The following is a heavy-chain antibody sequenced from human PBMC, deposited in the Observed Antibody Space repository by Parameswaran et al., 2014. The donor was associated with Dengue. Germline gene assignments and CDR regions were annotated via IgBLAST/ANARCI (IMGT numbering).Heavy chain of an antibody. CDR2: IYYSGST. V-gene: IGHV4-59*01. J-gene: IGHJ4*02. Sequence: WIRQPPGKGLEWIGYIYYSGSTNYNPSLKSRVTISVDTSKNQFSLRLSSVTAADTAVYYCARVGRAGTQDYWGQGTLVTVSS. D-gene: IGHD6-13*01. CDR3: ARVGRAGTQDY.